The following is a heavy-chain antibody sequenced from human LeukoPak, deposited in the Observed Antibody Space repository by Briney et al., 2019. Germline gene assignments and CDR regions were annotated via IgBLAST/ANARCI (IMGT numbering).Heavy chain of an antibody. CDR3: FREGGD. CDR2: INIDERIT. CDR1: GFSFSTQR. Sequence: PGGSLRLSCAASGFSFSTQRMHWVRQAPGKGLVWVSYINIDERITGYADSVKGRFTISKDNAKNTLYLQMNSLRVEDTAINYCFREGGDWGQGTLVTVSS. J-gene: IGHJ4*02. V-gene: IGHV3-74*01. D-gene: IGHD3-10*01.